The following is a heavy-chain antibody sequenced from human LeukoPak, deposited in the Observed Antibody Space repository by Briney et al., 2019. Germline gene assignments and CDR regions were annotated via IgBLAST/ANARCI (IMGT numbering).Heavy chain of an antibody. V-gene: IGHV3-9*01. D-gene: IGHD2-2*01. CDR3: AKDICSSTSCYDYYYYGMDV. CDR1: GFTFDDYA. CDR2: ISWNSGSI. J-gene: IGHJ6*02. Sequence: GGSLRLSCAASGFTFDDYAMHWVRQAPGKGLEWVSGISWNSGSIGYADSVKGRFTISRDNAKDSLYLQMNSLRAEDTALYYCAKDICSSTSCYDYYYYGMDVWGQGTTVTVSS.